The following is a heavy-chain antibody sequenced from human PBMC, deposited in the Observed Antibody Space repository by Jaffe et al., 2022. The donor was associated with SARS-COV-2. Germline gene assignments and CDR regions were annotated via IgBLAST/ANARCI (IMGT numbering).Heavy chain of an antibody. J-gene: IGHJ4*02. CDR3: ARDYYRAPDY. CDR2: INTAGSRT. V-gene: IGHV3-74*01. D-gene: IGHD1-26*01. CDR1: GFTFGSYW. Sequence: EVQLVESGGGLVQPGGSLRLSCAASGFTFGSYWMYWVRQAPGKGLVWVSLINTAGSRTTYADSVKGRFTISRDNAKNTLYLQMNSLRAEDTAVYYCARDYYRAPDYWGQGTLVTVSS.